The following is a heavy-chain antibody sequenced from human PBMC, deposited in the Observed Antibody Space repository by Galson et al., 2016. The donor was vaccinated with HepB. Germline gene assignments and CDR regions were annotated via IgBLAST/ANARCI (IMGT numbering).Heavy chain of an antibody. D-gene: IGHD1-26*01. CDR3: VQRSTAPAV. V-gene: IGHV3-23*01. CDR2: ISRSGEST. J-gene: IGHJ6*04. CDR1: GFTFSNYG. Sequence: SLRLSCAASGFTFSNYGMTWVRQAPGKGLEVVSSISRSGESTDYADSVTGRFTISRDNSKNALSLQMNSLQADDTAIYYCVQRSTAPAVWGKRTTVTVPS.